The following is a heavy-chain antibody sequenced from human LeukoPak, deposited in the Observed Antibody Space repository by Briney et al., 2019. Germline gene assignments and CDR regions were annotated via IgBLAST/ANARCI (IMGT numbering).Heavy chain of an antibody. J-gene: IGHJ3*02. CDR3: ARRWTGYSYGDAFDI. Sequence: PSETLSLTCTVSGGSITSSSYYWGWIRQPPGKGLEGIGSIYYSGSTFNNPSLKGRVTISVDTSKNQLYLNLSPVTAADTAVYYCARRWTGYSYGDAFDIWGQGTMVTVSS. V-gene: IGHV4-39*01. D-gene: IGHD5-18*01. CDR2: IYYSGST. CDR1: GGSITSSSYY.